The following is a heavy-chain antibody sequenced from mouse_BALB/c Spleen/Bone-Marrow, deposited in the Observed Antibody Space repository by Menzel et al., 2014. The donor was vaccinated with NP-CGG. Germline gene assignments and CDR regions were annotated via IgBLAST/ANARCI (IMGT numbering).Heavy chain of an antibody. D-gene: IGHD1-1*01. CDR1: GYTFTSYW. CDR2: IYPSDSYT. CDR3: KRYGNSQYYAIDL. J-gene: IGHJ4*01. Sequence: QVQLQQSGAELVRPAASGKLSCRASGYTFTSYWINWVKQRPGQGLEWIGNIYPSDSYTNYNQRFKDKATLTVDKSSSTAYMQLSSPTSEDSAVYYCKRYGNSQYYAIDLRGPGTTAPVST. V-gene: IGHV1-69*02.